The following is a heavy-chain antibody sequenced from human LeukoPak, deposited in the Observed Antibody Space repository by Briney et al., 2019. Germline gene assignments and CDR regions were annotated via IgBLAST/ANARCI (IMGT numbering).Heavy chain of an antibody. V-gene: IGHV3-7*05. J-gene: IGHJ4*02. CDR3: AKAQPTIAAAGPYYFDY. Sequence: GGSLRLSCAVSGFTLSSFSMSWVRQAPGKGLEWVANLKEDESEKYYVDSVKGRFTISRDNAKNSLYLQMNSLRAEDTALYYCAKAQPTIAAAGPYYFDYWGRGTLVTVSS. D-gene: IGHD6-13*01. CDR2: LKEDESEK. CDR1: GFTLSSFS.